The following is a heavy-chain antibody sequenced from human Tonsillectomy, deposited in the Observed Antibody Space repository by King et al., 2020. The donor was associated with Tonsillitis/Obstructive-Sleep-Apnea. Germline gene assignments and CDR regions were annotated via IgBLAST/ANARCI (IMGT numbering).Heavy chain of an antibody. CDR3: TTGTRSGKGSGALTADFDY. Sequence: VQLVESGGGLVKPGGSLRLSCTVSGFTFSNAWMTWVRQAPGKGLEWVGRIKSKTDGGTTDYAAPVKGRFTISRDDSKNTLYLQMNSLKTEDTAVYYCTTGTRSGKGSGALTADFDYWGQGTLVTVSS. J-gene: IGHJ4*02. CDR1: GFTFSNAW. CDR2: IKSKTDGGTT. D-gene: IGHD1-26*01. V-gene: IGHV3-15*01.